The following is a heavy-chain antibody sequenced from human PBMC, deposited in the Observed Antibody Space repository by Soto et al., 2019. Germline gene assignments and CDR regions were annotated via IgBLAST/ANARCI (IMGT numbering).Heavy chain of an antibody. CDR2: IYPSDSQT. D-gene: IGHD4-17*01. CDR1: GYSFSNWW. V-gene: IGHV5-51*01. CDR3: ARHGFYGDYSSNYFDP. J-gene: IGHJ5*02. Sequence: GESLEISCKGSGYSFSNWWIAWVRQMPGKGLEYMGIIYPSDSQTRYSPSFQGQVTISADKSISTAYLQWSSLKASDTAIYYCARHGFYGDYSSNYFDPWGQGTLVTVSS.